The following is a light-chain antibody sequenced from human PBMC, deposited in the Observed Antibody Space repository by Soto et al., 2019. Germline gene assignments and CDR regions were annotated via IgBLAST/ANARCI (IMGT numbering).Light chain of an antibody. V-gene: IGKV3-20*01. Sequence: IVLTQSPGTLSLSPGERATLSCRASQSVSSSHLAWYQQKPGQPPRLLIFDTSNRATGIPDRFSGSGSGTDFTLTISILEPEDFAVYYCQHYGRSPPSWTFGQGTKVEIK. CDR1: QSVSSSH. J-gene: IGKJ1*01. CDR2: DTS. CDR3: QHYGRSPPSWT.